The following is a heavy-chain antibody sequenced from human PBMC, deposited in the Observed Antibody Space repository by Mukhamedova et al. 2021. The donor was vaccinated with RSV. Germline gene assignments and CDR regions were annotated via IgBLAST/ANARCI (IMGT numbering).Heavy chain of an antibody. D-gene: IGHD1-1*01. CDR2: INHSGST. CDR3: AGTTRDPFAY. Sequence: GWIGEINHSGSTNYNPSLKSRVTISVDTSKNQFSLKLSSVTAADTAVYYCAGTTRDPFAYWGQGTLVTVSS. J-gene: IGHJ4*02. V-gene: IGHV4-34*01.